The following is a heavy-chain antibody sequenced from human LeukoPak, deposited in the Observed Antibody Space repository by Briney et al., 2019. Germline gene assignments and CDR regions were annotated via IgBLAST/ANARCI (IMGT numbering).Heavy chain of an antibody. J-gene: IGHJ4*02. V-gene: IGHV3-23*03. CDR3: AKSGARWCHFDW. CDR1: GVIFINYD. CDR2: IDNGGGKT. Sequence: GGSLTLSCTVSGVIFINYDMNWIRQAPGKGLEWLADIDNGGGKTYYTDSVKGRFTISRHNSKNTLYLQMNSLRAEDTALYYCAKSGARWCHFDWGGQETRLTLSS. D-gene: IGHD4/OR15-4a*01.